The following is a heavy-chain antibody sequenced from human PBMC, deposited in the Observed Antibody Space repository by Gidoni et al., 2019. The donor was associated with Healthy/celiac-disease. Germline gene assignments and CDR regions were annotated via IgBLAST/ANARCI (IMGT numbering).Heavy chain of an antibody. CDR3: ARVRAAHNLFYFDY. V-gene: IGHV4-61*01. Sequence: QVQLQESGPGLVKPSETLSLTCTVSGGSVSSGSYYWTWIRQPPGKRLEWIAYIYYTGSTNYNPSLKSRVTMSVDTSKNQFSLKLSSVTAADTAMYYCARVRAAHNLFYFDYWGQGTLVTVSS. D-gene: IGHD6-6*01. CDR2: IYYTGST. CDR1: GGSVSSGSYY. J-gene: IGHJ4*02.